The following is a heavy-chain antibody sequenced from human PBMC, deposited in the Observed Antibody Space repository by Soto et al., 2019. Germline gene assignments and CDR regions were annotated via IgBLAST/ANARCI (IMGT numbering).Heavy chain of an antibody. CDR3: ARRYGGHFDY. V-gene: IGHV4-59*08. J-gene: IGHJ4*02. CDR2: IYYSGST. D-gene: IGHD4-17*01. CDR1: GGSISSYY. Sequence: QVQLQESGPGLVKPSETLSLTCTVSGGSISSYYWSWIRQPPGKGLEWIGYIYYSGSTNYNPSLKSRVTISVDTSKNQFSLKLSSVTAADTAVHYCARRYGGHFDYWGQGTLVTVSS.